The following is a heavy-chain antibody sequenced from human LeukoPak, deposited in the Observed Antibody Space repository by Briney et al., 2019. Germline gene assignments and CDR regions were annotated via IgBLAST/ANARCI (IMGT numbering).Heavy chain of an antibody. CDR2: ISWNSDTI. D-gene: IGHD2-21*01. Sequence: GGSLRLSYAAPGFTFDDYAMHWVRQAPGKGLEWVSGISWNSDTIAYADSVKGRFTISRDDAKNSLYLQMNSLRPEDTALYYCAKGFLYYYYYGVDVWGQGTTVTVSS. J-gene: IGHJ6*02. CDR3: AKGFLYYYYYGVDV. V-gene: IGHV3-9*01. CDR1: GFTFDDYA.